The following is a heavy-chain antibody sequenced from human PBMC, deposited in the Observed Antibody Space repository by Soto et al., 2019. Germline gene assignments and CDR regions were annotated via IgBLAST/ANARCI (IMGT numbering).Heavy chain of an antibody. J-gene: IGHJ3*02. V-gene: IGHV3-23*01. Sequence: EVQLLESGGGLVQPGGSLRLSCAASGFTFSSYAMSWVRQAPGKGLEWVSAISGSGGTTYYADSVKGRFTFSRDNSKNTLSLQMSGLRAEDTAVYYCAKTANGWFSAFEIWGQGTMVTVSS. CDR2: ISGSGGTT. CDR1: GFTFSSYA. D-gene: IGHD6-19*01. CDR3: AKTANGWFSAFEI.